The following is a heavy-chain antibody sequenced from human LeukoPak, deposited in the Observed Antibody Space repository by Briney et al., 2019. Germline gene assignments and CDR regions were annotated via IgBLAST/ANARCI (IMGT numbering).Heavy chain of an antibody. CDR1: GFTFSSYW. V-gene: IGHV3-7*01. D-gene: IGHD3-10*01. CDR2: IKLDGSEK. J-gene: IGHJ4*02. Sequence: GGSLRLSCAASGFTFSSYWMSWVRQAPGKGLEWVANIKLDGSEKYYVDSVKGRFTISRDNAKNSLYLQMNSLRAEDTAVYYCAREAPSITMVRGVNKEAHLDYWGQGTLVTVSS. CDR3: AREAPSITMVRGVNKEAHLDY.